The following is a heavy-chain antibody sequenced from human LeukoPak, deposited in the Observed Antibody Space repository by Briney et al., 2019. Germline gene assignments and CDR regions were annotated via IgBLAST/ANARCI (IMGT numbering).Heavy chain of an antibody. J-gene: IGHJ6*02. CDR1: GFTFSSYS. Sequence: GGSLRLSCAASGFTFSSYSMNWVRQAPGKGLEWVSSISSSSSYIYYVDSVKGRFTISRDNAKNSLYLQMNSLRAEDTAVYYCARGSDFWSGPDYYGMDVWGQGTTVTVSS. CDR2: ISSSSSYI. CDR3: ARGSDFWSGPDYYGMDV. V-gene: IGHV3-21*01. D-gene: IGHD3-3*01.